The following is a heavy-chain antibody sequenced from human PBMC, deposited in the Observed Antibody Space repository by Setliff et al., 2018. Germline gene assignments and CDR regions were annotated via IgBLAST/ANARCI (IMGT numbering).Heavy chain of an antibody. CDR1: GFTFSFYS. CDR2: ISSGSNSI. D-gene: IGHD3-22*01. CDR3: SGYCSDGRGSGAFDI. J-gene: IGHJ3*02. V-gene: IGHV3-48*01. Sequence: GGSLRLSCAASGFTFSFYSMNWVRQAPGKGLEWISYISSGSNSIDYADSVKGRFTIFRDNAKNSLYLQMDSLRAEDTAVYYCSGYCSDGRGSGAFDIWGPGTMVTVSS.